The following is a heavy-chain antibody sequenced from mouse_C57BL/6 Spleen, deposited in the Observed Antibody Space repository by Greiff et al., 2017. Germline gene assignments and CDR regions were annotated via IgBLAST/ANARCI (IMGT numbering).Heavy chain of an antibody. CDR1: GFNFKNTY. V-gene: IGHV14-3*01. J-gene: IGHJ1*03. CDR2: IDPANGNT. Sequence: EVQLQQSVAELVRPGASVKLSCTASGFNFKNTYMHWVKQRPEQGLEWIGRIDPANGNTKYAPKFQGKATLTADTSSNTAYLQLSSLTAADTDIYYCAREEGDFDVWGTGTTVTVSS. CDR3: AREEGDFDV.